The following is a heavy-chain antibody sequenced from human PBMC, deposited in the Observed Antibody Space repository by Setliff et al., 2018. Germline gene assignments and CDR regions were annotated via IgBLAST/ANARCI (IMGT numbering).Heavy chain of an antibody. V-gene: IGHV4-59*01. CDR2: KSNRGDT. D-gene: IGHD3-22*01. CDR3: ARAVDSSGYFPYWYSDL. J-gene: IGHJ2*01. Sequence: SETLSLTCTVSGGSIGSSFWNWIRQSPGKGLEWIGYKSNRGDTNSNPSLRSRLTMSVDTSKSQLSLNLTSVTAADTAVYFCARAVDSSGYFPYWYSDLWGRGALVTVSS. CDR1: GGSIGSSF.